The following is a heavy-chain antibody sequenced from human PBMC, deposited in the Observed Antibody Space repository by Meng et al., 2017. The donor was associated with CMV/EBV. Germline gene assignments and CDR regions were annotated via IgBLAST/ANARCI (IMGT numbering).Heavy chain of an antibody. D-gene: IGHD3-3*01. V-gene: IGHV4-34*01. CDR2: INHSGST. J-gene: IGHJ4*02. CDR1: GGSFSGYY. Sequence: SETLSLTCAVYGGSFSGYYWSWIRQPPGKGLEWIGEINHSGSTNYNPSLKSRVTISVDTSKNQFSLKLSSVTAADTAVYYCARASYDFWSGYYSLYFDYWGQGTLVTVSS. CDR3: ARASYDFWSGYYSLYFDY.